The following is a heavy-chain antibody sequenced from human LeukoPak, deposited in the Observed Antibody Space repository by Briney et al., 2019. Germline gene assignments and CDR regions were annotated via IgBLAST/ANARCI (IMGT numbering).Heavy chain of an antibody. D-gene: IGHD3-10*01. Sequence: SETLSLTCSVSGASFTDDFSCSWIRQPPGRGLEWVGNISHTGSTPYNPSLRSRVTMSVDMSKTQFSLNLKSVTAADTAMYYCSPLIRGVDNWFAPWGQGTLVTVSS. J-gene: IGHJ5*02. CDR2: ISHTGST. CDR1: GASFTDDFS. V-gene: IGHV4-30-2*01. CDR3: SPLIRGVDNWFAP.